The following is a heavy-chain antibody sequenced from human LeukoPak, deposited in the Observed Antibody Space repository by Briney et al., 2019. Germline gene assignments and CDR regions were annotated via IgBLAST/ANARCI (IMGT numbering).Heavy chain of an antibody. CDR2: ISGFGGST. Sequence: PGGSLRLSCVASGFTFSSYGMSWVRQAPGKGLEWVSDISGFGGSTYYADSVKGRFTISRDNSKNTLYLQMNSLSAEDTAVYYCAKDIVVVPAVSPDALDMWGQGTMVTVSS. D-gene: IGHD2-2*01. J-gene: IGHJ3*02. CDR1: GFTFSSYG. V-gene: IGHV3-23*01. CDR3: AKDIVVVPAVSPDALDM.